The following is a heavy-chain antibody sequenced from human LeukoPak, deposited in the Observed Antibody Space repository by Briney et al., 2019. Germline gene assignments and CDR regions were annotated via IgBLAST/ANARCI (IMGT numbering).Heavy chain of an antibody. CDR2: INPNSGGT. V-gene: IGHV1-2*02. J-gene: IGHJ4*02. CDR1: GYTFTGYY. Sequence: ASVKVSCKASGYTFTGYYMHWVRQAPGQGLEWMGWINPNSGGTNYAQKFQGRVTMTRDTSISTAYMERSRLRSDDTAVYYCARSYYYGSGNVDYWGQGTLVTVSS. CDR3: ARSYYYGSGNVDY. D-gene: IGHD3-10*01.